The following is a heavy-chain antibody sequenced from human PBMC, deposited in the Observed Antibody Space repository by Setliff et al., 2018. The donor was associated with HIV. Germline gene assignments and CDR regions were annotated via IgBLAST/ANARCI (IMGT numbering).Heavy chain of an antibody. CDR3: ARDLPELTGRSFDP. Sequence: PSETLSLTCTVSGDSISSDAYYWSWIRQHPGKGLEWIGYIYHDGSTNYNPSLKSRVTISVDTSENQFSLKLTSVTAADTAVYYCARDLPELTGRSFDPWGQGIQVTVSS. V-gene: IGHV4-61*08. CDR1: GDSISSDAYY. D-gene: IGHD7-27*01. CDR2: IYHDGST. J-gene: IGHJ5*02.